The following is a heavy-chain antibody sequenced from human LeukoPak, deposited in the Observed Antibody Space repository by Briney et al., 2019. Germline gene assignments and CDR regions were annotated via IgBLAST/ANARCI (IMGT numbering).Heavy chain of an antibody. J-gene: IGHJ4*02. CDR1: GGSISTYY. D-gene: IGHD5-12*01. Sequence: ASETLSLTCTLSGGSISTYYWSWIRQPPGKGLEWIGYIYHSGSTNYNPSLKSRVTISVDTSKNQFSLKLSSVTAADTAVYYCARGGGYASPIGYWGQRALVTVSS. V-gene: IGHV4-59*01. CDR2: IYHSGST. CDR3: ARGGGYASPIGY.